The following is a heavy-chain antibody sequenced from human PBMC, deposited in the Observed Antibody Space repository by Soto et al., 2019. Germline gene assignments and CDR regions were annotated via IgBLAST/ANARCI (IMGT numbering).Heavy chain of an antibody. V-gene: IGHV4-39*01. CDR2: IYYSGST. J-gene: IGHJ5*02. D-gene: IGHD3-16*01. Sequence: SETLSLTCTVSGGSISSSSYYWGWIRQPPGKGLEWIGSIYYSGSTYYNPSLKSRVTISVDTSKNQFSLKLSSVTAADTAVYYCARLMITFGGVNWFDPWGQGTLVTVSS. CDR1: GGSISSSSYY. CDR3: ARLMITFGGVNWFDP.